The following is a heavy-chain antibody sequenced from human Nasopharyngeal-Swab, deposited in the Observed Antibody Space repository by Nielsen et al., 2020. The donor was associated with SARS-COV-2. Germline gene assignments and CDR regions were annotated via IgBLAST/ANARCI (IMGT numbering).Heavy chain of an antibody. CDR1: GYTFTGYY. Sequence: ASVKVSCKASGYTFTGYYMHWVRQAPGQGLEWMGRINPNSGDTNYAQKFQGRVTMTRDTSISTAYMELSRLRSDDTAVYYCAKAMRITMIGYYYYGMDVWGQGTTVTVSS. J-gene: IGHJ6*02. CDR3: AKAMRITMIGYYYYGMDV. V-gene: IGHV1-2*06. CDR2: INPNSGDT. D-gene: IGHD3-22*01.